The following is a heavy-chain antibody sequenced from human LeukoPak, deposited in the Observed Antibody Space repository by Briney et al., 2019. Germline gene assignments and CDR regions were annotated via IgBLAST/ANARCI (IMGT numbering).Heavy chain of an antibody. CDR2: ISSSSSTI. D-gene: IGHD3-9*01. Sequence: PGGSLRLSCAASGFTFSSYSMNWVRQAPGKGLEWVSYISSSSSTIYYADSVKGRFTISRDNAKNSLYLQMNSLRAEDTAVYYCARDPVYDILTGYGDYWGQGTLVTVSS. CDR3: ARDPVYDILTGYGDY. J-gene: IGHJ4*02. CDR1: GFTFSSYS. V-gene: IGHV3-48*04.